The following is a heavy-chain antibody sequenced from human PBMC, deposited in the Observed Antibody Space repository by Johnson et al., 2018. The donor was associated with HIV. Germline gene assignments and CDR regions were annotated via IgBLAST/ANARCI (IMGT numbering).Heavy chain of an antibody. CDR1: GFIFSDYY. CDR2: ISSSGRTI. D-gene: IGHD3-22*01. V-gene: IGHV3-11*04. CDR3: ATSLYYYDSSGFSFDAFDI. Sequence: QVQLVESGGDLVKPGGSLRLSCAASGFIFSDYYMTWIRQAPGKGLESISYISSSGRTIYYEDSVKGRFTISRDNSKNTLYLQMNSLRAEDTAVYYCATSLYYYDSSGFSFDAFDIWGQGTMVTVSS. J-gene: IGHJ3*02.